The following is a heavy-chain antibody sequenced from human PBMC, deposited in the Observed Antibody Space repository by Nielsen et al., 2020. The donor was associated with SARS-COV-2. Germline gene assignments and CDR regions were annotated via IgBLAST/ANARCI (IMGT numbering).Heavy chain of an antibody. Sequence: SETLSLTCTVYGGSFSGYHWSWIRQSPGKGLEWIGEINHSGSTNYNPSLKSRVTISIDTSNIQFSLNLSSVTAADTAIYYCARGMTPDYDLSSAFALEAFDIWGQGTMVTVSS. D-gene: IGHD3-3*01. V-gene: IGHV4-34*01. CDR3: ARGMTPDYDLSSAFALEAFDI. CDR1: GGSFSGYH. CDR2: INHSGST. J-gene: IGHJ3*02.